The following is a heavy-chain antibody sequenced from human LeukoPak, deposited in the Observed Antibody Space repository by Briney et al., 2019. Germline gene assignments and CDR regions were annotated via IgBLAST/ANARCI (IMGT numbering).Heavy chain of an antibody. CDR1: GYTFTSYG. Sequence: ASVKVSCKASGYTFTSYGISWVRQAPGQGVEWMGWISAYNGNTNYAQKLQGRVTMTTDTSTSTAYMELRSLRSDDTAVYYCARDLQIFGVVTNDNWFDPWGQGTLVTVSS. V-gene: IGHV1-18*01. J-gene: IGHJ5*02. D-gene: IGHD3-3*01. CDR3: ARDLQIFGVVTNDNWFDP. CDR2: ISAYNGNT.